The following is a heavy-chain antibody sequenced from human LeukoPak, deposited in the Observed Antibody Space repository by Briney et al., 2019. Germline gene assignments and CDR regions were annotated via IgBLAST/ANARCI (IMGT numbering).Heavy chain of an antibody. CDR1: GFTFSSYA. V-gene: IGHV3-23*01. Sequence: GGSLRLSCAASGFTFSSYAMSWVRQAPGKGLEWVSAISGSGGSTYYADSVKGRFTISRDNSKNTLYLQMSSLRAEDTAVYYCAKDSIFGVVITEYYFDYWGQGTLVTVSS. CDR3: AKDSIFGVVITEYYFDY. CDR2: ISGSGGST. J-gene: IGHJ4*02. D-gene: IGHD3-3*01.